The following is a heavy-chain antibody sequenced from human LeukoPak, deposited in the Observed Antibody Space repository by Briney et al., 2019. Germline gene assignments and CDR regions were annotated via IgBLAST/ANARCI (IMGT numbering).Heavy chain of an antibody. J-gene: IGHJ3*01. CDR3: AREVGGSAFDL. CDR1: GFTVSSNY. V-gene: IGHV3-53*04. CDR2: IYSGGST. Sequence: PGGSLRLSCAASGFTVSSNYMSWVRQAPGKGLEWVSIIYSGGSTYYADSVKGRFTISRHNSKNTLYLQMNSLSAEDTAVYYCAREVGGSAFDLWGQGTLVTVSS. D-gene: IGHD3-16*01.